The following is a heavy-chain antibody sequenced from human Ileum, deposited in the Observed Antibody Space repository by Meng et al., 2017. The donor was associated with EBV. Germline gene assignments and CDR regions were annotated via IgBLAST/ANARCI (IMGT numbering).Heavy chain of an antibody. Sequence: QVPLPRSGPGLVKPSGTLSLPVAISCGSISSDYWGSWVSQSPEKGREWIGEMYPSGPTYYNPSLKGRVSISIDKSKNQLSLKLNSVTAADTAVYHCVRGGTYYLSYWGQGSLVTVSS. CDR2: MYPSGPT. J-gene: IGHJ4*02. CDR3: VRGGTYYLSY. V-gene: IGHV4-4*02. CDR1: CGSISSDYW. D-gene: IGHD1-26*01.